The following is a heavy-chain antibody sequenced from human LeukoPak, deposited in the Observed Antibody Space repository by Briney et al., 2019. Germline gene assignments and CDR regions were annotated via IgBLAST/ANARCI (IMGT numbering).Heavy chain of an antibody. CDR2: IISSGTYI. CDR3: ARDGDILTGYYFDY. D-gene: IGHD3-9*01. Sequence: GGSLRLSCAASGFTFSSYDMHWVRQAPGKGLEWVSSIISSGTYIYYADSVKGRFTISRDNARNSLSLQMNSLRAEDTAVYYCARDGDILTGYYFDYWGQGTLVTVSS. J-gene: IGHJ4*02. V-gene: IGHV3-21*01. CDR1: GFTFSSYD.